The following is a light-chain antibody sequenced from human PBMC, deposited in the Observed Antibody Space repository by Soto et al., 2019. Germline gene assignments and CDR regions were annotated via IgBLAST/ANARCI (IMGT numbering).Light chain of an antibody. CDR3: QQYYDYPPLI. CDR2: GAS. CDR1: RNINRK. Sequence: EIVMTQSPATLSVSPGERATLSCRASRNINRKLAWYQQKPGQAPRLLISGASTRATGIPARFSGSGSGTESTLTISSLQSEDFGGYYCQQYYDYPPLIFGGGTKVEIK. J-gene: IGKJ4*01. V-gene: IGKV3-15*01.